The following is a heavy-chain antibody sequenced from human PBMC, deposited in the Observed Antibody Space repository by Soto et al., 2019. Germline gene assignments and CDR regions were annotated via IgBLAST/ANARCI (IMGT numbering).Heavy chain of an antibody. CDR3: ARLSMPARRGYYGMDV. J-gene: IGHJ6*02. CDR2: TDPSDSYT. Sequence: EVQLVQPGAEVKKPGESLRISCKGSGYSFTSYWISWVRQMPGKGLEWMGRTDPSDSYTNYSPSFQGHVTISADKSISTAYLQWSSLKASDTATYYCARLSMPARRGYYGMDVWGQGTTFTVSS. V-gene: IGHV5-10-1*01. CDR1: GYSFTSYW. D-gene: IGHD2-2*01.